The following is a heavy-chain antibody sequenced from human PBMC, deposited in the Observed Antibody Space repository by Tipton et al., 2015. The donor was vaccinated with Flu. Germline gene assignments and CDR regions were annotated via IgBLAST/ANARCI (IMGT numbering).Heavy chain of an antibody. V-gene: IGHV1-18*04. CDR3: ARGWLDDAFDI. Sequence: QLVQSGAEVKKPGASVKVSCKTSGYSFTNYGISWVRQAPGQGLEWLGWISPYDGNTNYAQNLLGRVTMATDTSTSTAYMELKSLISDDTAVYFCARGWLDDAFDIWGQGTMVTVSS. J-gene: IGHJ3*02. CDR2: ISPYDGNT. CDR1: GYSFTNYG. D-gene: IGHD3-22*01.